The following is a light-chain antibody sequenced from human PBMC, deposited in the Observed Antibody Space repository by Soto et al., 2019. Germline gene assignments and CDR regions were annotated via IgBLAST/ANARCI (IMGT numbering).Light chain of an antibody. CDR1: QSVSSY. Sequence: IVLSQSPATLSLSPGERATLFCRASQSVSSYFAWYQQKPGQAPNLLIYDASNRATGIPARFSGSGSGTDFTLTISSLEPEDFAVYYCQQRSNWLITFGQGTRLEIK. CDR2: DAS. V-gene: IGKV3-11*01. CDR3: QQRSNWLIT. J-gene: IGKJ5*01.